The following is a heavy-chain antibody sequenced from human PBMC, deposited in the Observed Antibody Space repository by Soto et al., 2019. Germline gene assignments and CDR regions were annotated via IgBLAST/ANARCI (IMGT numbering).Heavy chain of an antibody. CDR2: IYPDNSDT. CDR3: ARQAATVATVPLLYFDP. CDR1: GYSFPGHW. J-gene: IGHJ4*02. Sequence: PGESLKISCKASGYSFPGHWIGWVRQMPGKGLEWMGIIYPDNSDTRYSPSFQGQVTISADKSINTAYLQWSSLKASDTAMYYCARQAATVATVPLLYFDPWGQGTLVTVSS. D-gene: IGHD1-1*01. V-gene: IGHV5-51*01.